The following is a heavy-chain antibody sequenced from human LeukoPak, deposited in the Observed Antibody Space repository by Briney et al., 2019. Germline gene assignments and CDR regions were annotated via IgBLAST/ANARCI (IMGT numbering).Heavy chain of an antibody. V-gene: IGHV1-58*02. CDR3: AAARGGSYYTFDY. Sequence: SVKVSCKASGFTFTSSAMQWVRQARGQRLEWIGWIAVGSGNTNYAQKFQERVTITRDMSTSTAYMELSSLRSEDTAVYYCAAARGGSYYTFDYWGQGTLVTVSS. CDR2: IAVGSGNT. D-gene: IGHD1-26*01. CDR1: GFTFTSSA. J-gene: IGHJ4*02.